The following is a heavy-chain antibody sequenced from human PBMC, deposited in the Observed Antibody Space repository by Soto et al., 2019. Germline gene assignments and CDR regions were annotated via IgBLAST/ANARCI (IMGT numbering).Heavy chain of an antibody. Sequence: SETLSLTCTVSGGSISSYYWSWIRQPPGKGLEWIGYIYYSGSTNYNPSLKSRVTISVDTSKNQFSLKLSSVTAADTAVYYCARDIYDSSGYYSDYWSQGTLVTVSS. D-gene: IGHD3-22*01. CDR1: GGSISSYY. CDR2: IYYSGST. CDR3: ARDIYDSSGYYSDY. J-gene: IGHJ4*02. V-gene: IGHV4-59*01.